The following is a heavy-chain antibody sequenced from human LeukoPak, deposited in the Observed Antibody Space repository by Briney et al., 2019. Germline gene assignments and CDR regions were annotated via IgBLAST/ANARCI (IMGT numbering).Heavy chain of an antibody. D-gene: IGHD1-1*01. CDR2: IYYSGGT. CDR3: AGRGYTLNY. J-gene: IGHJ4*02. V-gene: IGHV4-59*01. CDR1: GGSISGYY. Sequence: SETLSLTCTVSGGSISGYYCSWIGQPPGKRLEWIGYIYYSGGTNYNPSLKSRVTMSVDTSKNQFSLKLTSVTAADTAVYYCAGRGYTLNYWGQGTLVTVSS.